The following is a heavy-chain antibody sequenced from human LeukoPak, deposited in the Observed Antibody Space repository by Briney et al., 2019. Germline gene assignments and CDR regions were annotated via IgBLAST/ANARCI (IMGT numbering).Heavy chain of an antibody. CDR3: ARDVGTYYYDSSGYYDY. CDR1: GFTFSSYA. J-gene: IGHJ4*02. V-gene: IGHV3-23*01. D-gene: IGHD3-22*01. CDR2: ISDSGGST. Sequence: GGSLRLSCAASGFTFSSYAMSWVRQAPGKGLEWVSIISDSGGSTYYADSVKGRFTISRDNSKNTLYLQMNSLRAEDTAVYYCARDVGTYYYDSSGYYDYWGQGTLVTVSS.